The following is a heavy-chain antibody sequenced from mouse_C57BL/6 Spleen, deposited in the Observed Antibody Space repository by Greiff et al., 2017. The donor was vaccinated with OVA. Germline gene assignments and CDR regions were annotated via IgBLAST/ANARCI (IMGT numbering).Heavy chain of an antibody. CDR2: IYPGDGDT. CDR1: GYAFSSSW. D-gene: IGHD1-1*01. V-gene: IGHV1-82*01. J-gene: IGHJ2*01. Sequence: QVHVKQSGPELVKPGASVKISCKASGYAFSSSWMNWVKQRPGKGLEWIGRIYPGDGDTNYNGKFKGKATLTADKSSSTAYMQLSSLTSEDSAVYFCARDYYYGSSSLYYFDYWGQGTTLTVSS. CDR3: ARDYYYGSSSLYYFDY.